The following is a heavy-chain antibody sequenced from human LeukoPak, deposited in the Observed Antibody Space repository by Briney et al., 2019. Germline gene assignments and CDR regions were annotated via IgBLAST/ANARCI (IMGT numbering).Heavy chain of an antibody. CDR1: GGSISSGDYY. D-gene: IGHD3-10*01. CDR2: IYYSGST. CDR3: ARARLLWFGELCPEAFDY. V-gene: IGHV4-30-4*01. J-gene: IGHJ4*02. Sequence: SETLSLTCTVSGGSISSGDYYWSWIRQPPGKGLEWIGYIYYSGSTYYNPSLKSRVTISVDTSKNQFSLKLSSVTAADTAVYYCARARLLWFGELCPEAFDYWGQGTLVTVSS.